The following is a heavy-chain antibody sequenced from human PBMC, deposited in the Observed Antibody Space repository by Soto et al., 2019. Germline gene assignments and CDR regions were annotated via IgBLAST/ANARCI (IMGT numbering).Heavy chain of an antibody. V-gene: IGHV4-34*01. CDR2: INHSGST. J-gene: IGHJ5*02. Sequence: SETLSLTCAVYGGSFSGYYWSWIRQPPGKGLEWIGEINHSGSTNYNPSLKSRVTISVDTSKNQFSLKLSSVTAADTAVYYCARGCTNGENWFDPWGQGTLVTSPQ. D-gene: IGHD2-8*01. CDR3: ARGCTNGENWFDP. CDR1: GGSFSGYY.